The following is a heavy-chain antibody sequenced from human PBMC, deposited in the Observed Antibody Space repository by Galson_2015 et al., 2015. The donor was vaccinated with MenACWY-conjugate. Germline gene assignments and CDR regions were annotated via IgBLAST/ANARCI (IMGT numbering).Heavy chain of an antibody. J-gene: IGHJ4*02. D-gene: IGHD3-22*01. Sequence: SLRLSCAASGFTFGDYAMSWFRQAPGKGLEWVGFIRSKAYGGTTEYAAFVKGRFTISRDDSKSIAYLQMNSLKTEDTAVYYCTGDRIVVAQRLDYWGQGTLVTVSS. CDR3: TGDRIVVAQRLDY. V-gene: IGHV3-49*03. CDR2: IRSKAYGGTT. CDR1: GFTFGDYA.